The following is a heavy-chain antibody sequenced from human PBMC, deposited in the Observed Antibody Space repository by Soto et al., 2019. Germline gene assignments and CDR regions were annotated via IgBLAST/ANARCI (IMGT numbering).Heavy chain of an antibody. Sequence: QVQLQQSGPGLVKPSQTLSLTCAISGDSVSSNSAAWNWIRQSPSRGLEWLGRTYYRSKWYNDYAVSVKSRIXXNXDXXKNQCSLQLNSVTPEDTAVYYCARHAGGSGWAFDYWGQGTLVTVSS. D-gene: IGHD6-19*01. CDR3: ARHAGGSGWAFDY. CDR1: GDSVSSNSAA. J-gene: IGHJ4*02. V-gene: IGHV6-1*01. CDR2: TYYRSKWYN.